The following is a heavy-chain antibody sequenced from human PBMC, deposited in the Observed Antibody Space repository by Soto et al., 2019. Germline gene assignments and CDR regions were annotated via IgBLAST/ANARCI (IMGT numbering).Heavy chain of an antibody. CDR1: GGSFSGYY. J-gene: IGHJ4*02. V-gene: IGHV4-34*01. Sequence: SETLSLTCAVYGGSFSGYYWSWIRQPPGKGLEWIGEINHSGSTNYNPSLKSRVTISVDTSKHQFSLKVTSVTAADTAMYYCAGSYGNSWYAYWGQGSLVTVSS. D-gene: IGHD6-13*01. CDR2: INHSGST. CDR3: AGSYGNSWYAY.